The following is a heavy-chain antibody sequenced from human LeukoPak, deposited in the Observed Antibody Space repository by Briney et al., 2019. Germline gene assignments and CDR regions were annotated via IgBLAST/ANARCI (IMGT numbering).Heavy chain of an antibody. J-gene: IGHJ4*02. D-gene: IGHD5-12*01. V-gene: IGHV4-61*08. CDR3: AREYSAFDY. CDR2: IYHSGST. CDR1: GDPISSYSDY. Sequence: SETLSLTCTVSGDPISSYSDYKWTWIRQPPGKGLEWIGYIYHSGSTNYNPSLKSRVIISVDTSSNQFSLKLTSVTAADTAVYYCAREYSAFDYWGQGTLVTVSS.